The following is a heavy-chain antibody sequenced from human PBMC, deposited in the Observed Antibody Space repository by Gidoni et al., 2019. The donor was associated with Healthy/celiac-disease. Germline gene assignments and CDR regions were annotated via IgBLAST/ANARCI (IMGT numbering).Heavy chain of an antibody. Sequence: EVQLLESGGGLVQPGGSLRLSCAASGFTFSSYAMSWVRQAPGKGLEWVSAISGSGGSTYYADSVKGRFTISRDNSKNTLYLQMNSLRAEDTAVYYCAKASREYYDFWSGYDYWGQGTLVTVSS. CDR2: ISGSGGST. V-gene: IGHV3-23*01. CDR3: AKASREYYDFWSGYDY. CDR1: GFTFSSYA. D-gene: IGHD3-3*01. J-gene: IGHJ4*02.